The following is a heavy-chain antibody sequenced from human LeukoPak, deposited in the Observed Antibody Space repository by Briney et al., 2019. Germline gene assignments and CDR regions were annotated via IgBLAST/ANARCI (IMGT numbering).Heavy chain of an antibody. CDR3: AKGGYSGSRRRPPGDWFDP. V-gene: IGHV3-23*01. CDR1: GFTFSSYA. Sequence: PGGSLRLSCAASGFTFSSYAMSWVRQAPGKGLEWVSAISGSGGSTYYADSMKGRFTISRDNSKNTLYLQMNSLRAEDTAVYYCAKGGYSGSRRRPPGDWFDPWGQGTLVTVSS. CDR2: ISGSGGST. D-gene: IGHD1-26*01. J-gene: IGHJ5*02.